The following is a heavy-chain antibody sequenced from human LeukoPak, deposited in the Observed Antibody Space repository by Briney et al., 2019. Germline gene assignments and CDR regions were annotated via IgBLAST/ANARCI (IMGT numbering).Heavy chain of an antibody. D-gene: IGHD3-22*01. CDR1: GGSISSYY. CDR2: IYYSGST. V-gene: IGHV4-59*01. CDR3: ARAMTDGDYYYMDV. Sequence: SETLSLTCTVSGGSISSYYWSWIRQPPGEGRVCIGYIYYSGSTNYNPSLKRRVTISVDTSKNQFSLKLSSVTAADTAVYYCARAMTDGDYYYMDVWGKGTTVTVSS. J-gene: IGHJ6*03.